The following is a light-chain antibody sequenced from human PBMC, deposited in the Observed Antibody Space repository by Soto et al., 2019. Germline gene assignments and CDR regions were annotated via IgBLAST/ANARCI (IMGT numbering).Light chain of an antibody. J-gene: IGKJ1*01. CDR3: QQYGSSSWT. V-gene: IGKV3-20*01. Sequence: EIVLTQSPGTLSLSPGERATLSCSASQSVSSSYLAWYQQKPGQAPRLLIYAASSRATGIPDRFSGSGSGTDFTLTITRLEPEDFAVYYCQQYGSSSWTFGQGTKVDTK. CDR1: QSVSSSY. CDR2: AAS.